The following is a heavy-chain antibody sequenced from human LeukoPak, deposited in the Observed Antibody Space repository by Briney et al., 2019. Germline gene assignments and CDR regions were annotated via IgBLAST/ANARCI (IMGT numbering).Heavy chain of an antibody. CDR1: GFTFSTYT. CDR3: ARDRWEPNNWFDS. V-gene: IGHV3-21*01. Sequence: PGGSLRLPCAASGFTFSTYTMAWVRQAPGKGLEWVSSITSSSSYIHYADPVKGRFTISRDDAKNSLYLQMNSLRAEDSAVYYCARDRWEPNNWFDSWGQGTLVTVSS. D-gene: IGHD1-26*01. J-gene: IGHJ5*01. CDR2: ITSSSSYI.